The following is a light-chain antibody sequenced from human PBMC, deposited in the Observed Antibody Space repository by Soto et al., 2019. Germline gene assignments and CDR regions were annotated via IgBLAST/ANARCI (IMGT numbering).Light chain of an antibody. CDR2: EVS. J-gene: IGLJ2*01. V-gene: IGLV2-8*01. CDR1: SSDVGVYNY. CDR3: SSYAGSNNVV. Sequence: QSALTQPPSASGSPGQSVTISCTGTSSDVGVYNYVSWYQQHPGKAPKFLIYEVSKRPSGVPDRFSGSKSGNTASLTVSGLQAEDEADFYCSSYAGSNNVVFGGGTKLTVL.